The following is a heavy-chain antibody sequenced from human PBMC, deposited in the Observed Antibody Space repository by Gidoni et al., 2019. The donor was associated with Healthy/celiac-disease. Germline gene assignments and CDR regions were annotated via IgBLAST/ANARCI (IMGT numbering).Heavy chain of an antibody. Sequence: QLQLQESGPGLVKPSETLSLTCTVSGGSLSSSSYYWGWIRQPLGKGLEWIGSIYYSGSTYYNPSLKSRVTISVDTSKNQFSLKLSSVTAADTAVYYCATPGSDSSEYWGQGTLVTVSS. CDR3: ATPGSDSSEY. V-gene: IGHV4-39*01. D-gene: IGHD3-22*01. CDR2: IYYSGST. CDR1: GGSLSSSSYY. J-gene: IGHJ4*02.